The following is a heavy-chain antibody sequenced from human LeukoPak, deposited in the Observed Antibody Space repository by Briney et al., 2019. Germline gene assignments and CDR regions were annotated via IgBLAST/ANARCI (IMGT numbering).Heavy chain of an antibody. V-gene: IGHV4-34*01. CDR2: INHSGST. CDR3: ARYKRHSDAFDI. J-gene: IGHJ3*02. D-gene: IGHD1-14*01. CDR1: GGSFSGYY. Sequence: PSETLSLTCAVYGGSFSGYYWSWIRQPPGKGLEWIGEINHSGSTNYNPSLKSRVTISVDTSKNQFSLKLSSVTAADTAVYYCARYKRHSDAFDIWGQGTMVTVSS.